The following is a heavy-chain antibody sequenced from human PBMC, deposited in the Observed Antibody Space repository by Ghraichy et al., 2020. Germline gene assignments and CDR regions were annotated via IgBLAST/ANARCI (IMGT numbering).Heavy chain of an antibody. V-gene: IGHV4-59*01. CDR2: IYYSGST. CDR1: GGSISSYY. D-gene: IGHD4-23*01. Sequence: SETLSLTCTVSGGSISSYYWSWIRQPPGKGLEWIGYIYYSGSTNYNPSLKSRVTISVDTSKNQFSLKLSSVTAADTAVYYCARVRQHYGGNFARVYYWYFDLWGRGTLVTVSS. J-gene: IGHJ2*01. CDR3: ARVRQHYGGNFARVYYWYFDL.